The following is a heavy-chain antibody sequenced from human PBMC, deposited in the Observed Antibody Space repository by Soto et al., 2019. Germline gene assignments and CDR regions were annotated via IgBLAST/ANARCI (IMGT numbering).Heavy chain of an antibody. V-gene: IGHV3-21*01. J-gene: IGHJ4*02. CDR2: ISSSGSTI. D-gene: IGHD6-13*01. CDR1: GFTFSSYS. CDR3: ARDRDFLAAAAYEMDYFDY. Sequence: EVQLVESGGGLVKPGGSLRLSCAASGFTFSSYSKNWVRQAPGKGLEWVSSISSSGSTIYYADSVKGRFTISRDNAKNSLYLQMNSLRAEDTAVYYCARDRDFLAAAAYEMDYFDYWGQGTLVTVSS.